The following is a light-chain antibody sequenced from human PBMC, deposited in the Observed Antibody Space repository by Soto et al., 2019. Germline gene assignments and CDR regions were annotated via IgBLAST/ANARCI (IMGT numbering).Light chain of an antibody. V-gene: IGKV1-5*03. J-gene: IGKJ1*01. CDR2: KAS. CDR1: QTISSW. CDR3: QHYNNWPSWT. Sequence: DIQMTQSPSTLSGSVGDRVTITCRASQTISSWLAWYQQKPGKAPKPLIYKASTLKSGVPSRFSGSGSGTEFTLTISSLQPGDFATYYCQHYNNWPSWTFGQGTKV.